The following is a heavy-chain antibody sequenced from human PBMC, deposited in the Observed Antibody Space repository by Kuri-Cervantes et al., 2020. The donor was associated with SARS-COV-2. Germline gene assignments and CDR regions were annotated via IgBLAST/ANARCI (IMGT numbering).Heavy chain of an antibody. Sequence: LSLTCAASGFTFSSYWMHWVRQAPGKGLVWVSRINSDGSSTSYADSVKGRFTISRDNAKNTLYLQMNSLKVEDTAVYYCAKDLWEWERFYFYGMDVWGQGTTVTVSS. J-gene: IGHJ6*02. CDR3: AKDLWEWERFYFYGMDV. CDR2: INSDGSST. V-gene: IGHV3-74*01. CDR1: GFTFSSYW. D-gene: IGHD1-26*01.